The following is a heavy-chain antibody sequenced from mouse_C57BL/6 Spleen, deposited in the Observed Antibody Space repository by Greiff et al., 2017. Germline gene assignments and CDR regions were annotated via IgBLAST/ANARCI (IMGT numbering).Heavy chain of an antibody. CDR2: INPSNGGT. CDR1: GYTFTSYW. J-gene: IGHJ2*01. Sequence: QVQLQQPGTELVKPGASVKLSCKASGYTFTSYWMHWVKQRPGQGLEWIGNINPSNGGTNYNEKFKSKATLTVDKSSGTAYMQLSSLTSEDSAVYYCARLLITTVVATNFDYWGQGTTLTVSS. D-gene: IGHD1-1*01. V-gene: IGHV1-53*01. CDR3: ARLLITTVVATNFDY.